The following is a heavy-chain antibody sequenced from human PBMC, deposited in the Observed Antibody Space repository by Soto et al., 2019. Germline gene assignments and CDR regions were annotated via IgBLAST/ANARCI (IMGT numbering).Heavy chain of an antibody. J-gene: IGHJ6*02. CDR1: GGSISSYY. CDR2: IYYSGST. D-gene: IGHD3-10*01. Sequence: SETLSLTCTVSGGSISSYYWSWVRQPPGKGLEWIGYIYYSGSTNYNPSLKSRVTISVDTSKNQFSLKLSSVTAADTAVYYCARVPLYYYGVRGVPQTKYGMDVWGQGTTVTVSS. V-gene: IGHV4-59*01. CDR3: ARVPLYYYGVRGVPQTKYGMDV.